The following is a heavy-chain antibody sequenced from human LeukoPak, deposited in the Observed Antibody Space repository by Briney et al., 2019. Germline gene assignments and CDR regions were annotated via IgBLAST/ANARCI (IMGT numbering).Heavy chain of an antibody. CDR2: TYYRSKWND. CDR1: GDSVSSNSAA. V-gene: IGHV6-1*01. Sequence: SQTLTLTCGISGDSVSSNSAAWNWIRQSPSRGLEWLGRTYYRSKWNDDFAESVKSRITINPDTSKNQFSLQMNSVTPEDTAVYYCARGRPDYYAMDVWGQGTTVTVPS. J-gene: IGHJ6*02. CDR3: ARGRPDYYAMDV.